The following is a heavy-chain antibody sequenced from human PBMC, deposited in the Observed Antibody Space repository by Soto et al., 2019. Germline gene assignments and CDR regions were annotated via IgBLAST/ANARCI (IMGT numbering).Heavy chain of an antibody. CDR1: GFTFSSYA. CDR2: ISGSGGAP. J-gene: IGHJ4*02. V-gene: IGHV3-23*01. D-gene: IGHD3-22*01. CDR3: AKDDQGNPWALMVVVTLDY. Sequence: EVHLLESGGGLVQPGGSLRLSCAASGFTFSSYAMGWVRQAPGKGLEWVSGISGSGGAPAYADSVKGRFTISRDNSKNTLYLQMNSLRVEDTAVYYWAKDDQGNPWALMVVVTLDYWGQGTLVSVSS.